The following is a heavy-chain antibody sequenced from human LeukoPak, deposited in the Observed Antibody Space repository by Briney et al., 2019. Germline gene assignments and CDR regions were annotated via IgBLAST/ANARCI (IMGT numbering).Heavy chain of an antibody. J-gene: IGHJ3*02. CDR3: ASLIAAALRGAFDI. Sequence: SETLSLTCTVSGGSISSSSYYWGWIRQPPGKGLEWIGSIYYSGSIYYNPSLKSRVTISVDTSKNQFSLKLSSVTAADTAVYYCASLIAAALRGAFDIWGQGTMVTVSS. V-gene: IGHV4-39*01. CDR1: GGSISSSSYY. CDR2: IYYSGSI. D-gene: IGHD6-13*01.